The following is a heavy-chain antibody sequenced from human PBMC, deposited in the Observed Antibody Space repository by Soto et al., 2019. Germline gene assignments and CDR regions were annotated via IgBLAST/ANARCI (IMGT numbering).Heavy chain of an antibody. CDR3: ASSYEDYYYGMDV. Sequence: SVKVSCKASGGTFSSYAISWVRQAPGQGLEWMGGIIPIFGTANYAQKFQGRVTITADESTSTAYMELSSLRSEDTAVYYRASSYEDYYYGMDVWGQGTTVTVSS. V-gene: IGHV1-69*13. J-gene: IGHJ6*02. D-gene: IGHD5-12*01. CDR2: IIPIFGTA. CDR1: GGTFSSYA.